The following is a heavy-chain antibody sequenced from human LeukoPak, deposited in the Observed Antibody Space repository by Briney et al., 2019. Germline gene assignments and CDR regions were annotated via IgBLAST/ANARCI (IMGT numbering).Heavy chain of an antibody. CDR1: GGTFSSYA. CDR3: ARGRGEQLAFDY. D-gene: IGHD6-13*01. J-gene: IGHJ4*02. Sequence: SVKVSCKASGGTFSSYAISWVRQSPGQGLEWMGGIIPIFGTANYAQKFQGRVTITTDESTSTDYMELSSLRSEDTAVYYCARGRGEQLAFDYWGQGTLVTVSS. V-gene: IGHV1-69*05. CDR2: IIPIFGTA.